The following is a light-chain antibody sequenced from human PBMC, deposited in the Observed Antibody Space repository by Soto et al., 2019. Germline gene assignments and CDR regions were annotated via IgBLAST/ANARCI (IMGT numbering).Light chain of an antibody. J-gene: IGKJ1*01. CDR3: QQYDIYPLT. V-gene: IGKV1-5*03. CDR2: KAS. Sequence: DIQMTQSPSTLSASIGDRVTITCRASQTITGWLAWYQQKPGKAPNLLIYKASTLETGVPSRFSGGGSGTEFTLTISSLQPEDSAIYYCQQYDIYPLTFGQGTKVEIK. CDR1: QTITGW.